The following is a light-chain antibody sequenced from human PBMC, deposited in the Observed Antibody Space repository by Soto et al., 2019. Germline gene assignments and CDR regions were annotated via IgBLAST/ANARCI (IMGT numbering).Light chain of an antibody. CDR1: QSVSSY. V-gene: IGKV3-11*01. J-gene: IGKJ1*01. CDR2: DAS. CDR3: QHRSNWWT. Sequence: EIVLTQSPATLSLSPGERATVSCRASQSVSSYLAWYQQKPGQAPSLLIYDASNRATGIPARFTGSGSGTDFTLTVISLEPEDFAVYYCQHRSNWWTFGQGTKVQIK.